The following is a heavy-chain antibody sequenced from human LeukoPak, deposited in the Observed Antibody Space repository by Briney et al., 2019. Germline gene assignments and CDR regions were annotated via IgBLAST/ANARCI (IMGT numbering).Heavy chain of an antibody. Sequence: GGSLRLSCAASGFTFSSYWMHWVRQDPGKGLVWVSPINTDGSSTSYADSVKGRFTISRGNAKNTLYLQMNSLRAEDTAVYYCARGPYCSSSSCYDYRPPYNYHYYGMDVWGQGTTVTVSS. CDR1: GFTFSSYW. CDR2: INTDGSST. CDR3: ARGPYCSSSSCYDYRPPYNYHYYGMDV. D-gene: IGHD2-2*01. V-gene: IGHV3-74*01. J-gene: IGHJ6*02.